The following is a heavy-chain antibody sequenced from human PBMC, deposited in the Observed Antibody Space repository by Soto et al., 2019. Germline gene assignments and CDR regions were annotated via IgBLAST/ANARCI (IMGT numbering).Heavy chain of an antibody. J-gene: IGHJ4*02. CDR1: GFTFSSYA. D-gene: IGHD1-26*01. V-gene: IGHV3-23*01. Sequence: EVQLLESGGSLVQPGGSLRLSCAASGFTFSSYAMSWVRQAPGQGLEWVSIISGSGDSTYYADSVKGRFTISRDNSKNTLYLQMNSLRAEDTAIYYCAKRGSGGQFDYWGQGTLVTVSS. CDR3: AKRGSGGQFDY. CDR2: ISGSGDST.